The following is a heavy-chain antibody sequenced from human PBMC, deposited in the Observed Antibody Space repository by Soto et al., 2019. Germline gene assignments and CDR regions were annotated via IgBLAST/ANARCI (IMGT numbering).Heavy chain of an antibody. Sequence: QVQLVESGGGVVQPGRSLRLSCAASGFTLSSYAMHWVRQAPGKGLEWVAVISYDGRNKYYADSVKGRFTISRDNSKNTLYLQMNSLRAEDTAVYYCVRLGIELLWFGAFDYWGQGTLVTVSS. D-gene: IGHD3-10*01. V-gene: IGHV3-30-3*01. J-gene: IGHJ4*02. CDR1: GFTLSSYA. CDR3: VRLGIELLWFGAFDY. CDR2: ISYDGRNK.